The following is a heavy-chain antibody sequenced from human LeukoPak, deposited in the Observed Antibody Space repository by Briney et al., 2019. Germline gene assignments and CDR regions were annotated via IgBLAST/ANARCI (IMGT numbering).Heavy chain of an antibody. D-gene: IGHD3-22*01. J-gene: IGHJ4*02. V-gene: IGHV3-74*01. CDR3: ATTYYYDSSGYAGY. CDR2: INSDGSST. CDR1: GFTFGTHW. Sequence: GGSLRLSCAASGFTFGTHWMHWVRQAPGKGLVWVSRINSDGSSTSYADSVKGRFTISRDNAKNTLYLQMNSLGAEDTAVYYCATTYYYDSSGYAGYWGQGTLVTDSS.